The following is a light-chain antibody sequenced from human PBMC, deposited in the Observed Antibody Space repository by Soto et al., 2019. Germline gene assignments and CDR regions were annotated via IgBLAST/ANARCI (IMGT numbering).Light chain of an antibody. CDR2: WAS. CDR3: QQYYSTRT. Sequence: DIVMTQSPDSLAVSLGERATINCKSSQSVLYSSNNKNYLAWYQQKPGQPPKLLIYWASTRDSVVPDRFSGSGSGTDFTLTISSLQAEDVAVYYCQQYYSTRTFGQGTKVEIK. J-gene: IGKJ1*01. CDR1: QSVLYSSNNKNY. V-gene: IGKV4-1*01.